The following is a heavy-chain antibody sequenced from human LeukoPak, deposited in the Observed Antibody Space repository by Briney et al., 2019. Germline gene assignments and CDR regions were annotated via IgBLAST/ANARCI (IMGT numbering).Heavy chain of an antibody. D-gene: IGHD3-3*01. Sequence: ASVKLSCEASGYTFTGYYMHWVRQAPGQGPEWVGWINPNGGGTNYAQKFQGRVTMTRDTSISAAYMELSRLRSDDTAVYYCARKADITIFGVVGVWFDPWGQGTLVTVSS. J-gene: IGHJ5*02. CDR2: INPNGGGT. CDR1: GYTFTGYY. CDR3: ARKADITIFGVVGVWFDP. V-gene: IGHV1-2*02.